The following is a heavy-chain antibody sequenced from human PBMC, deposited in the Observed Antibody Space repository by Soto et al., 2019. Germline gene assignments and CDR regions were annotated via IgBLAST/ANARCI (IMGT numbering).Heavy chain of an antibody. CDR3: ARRGGRGYSGYGSGEYYGMDV. J-gene: IGHJ6*02. CDR2: ISAYNGNT. V-gene: IGHV1-18*01. CDR1: GYTFTSYG. D-gene: IGHD5-12*01. Sequence: ASVKVSCKASGYTFTSYGISWVRQAPGQGLEWMGWISAYNGNTNYAQKLQGRVTMTTDTSTSTAYMELRSLRSDDTAVYYCARRGGRGYSGYGSGEYYGMDVWGQGTTVTVSS.